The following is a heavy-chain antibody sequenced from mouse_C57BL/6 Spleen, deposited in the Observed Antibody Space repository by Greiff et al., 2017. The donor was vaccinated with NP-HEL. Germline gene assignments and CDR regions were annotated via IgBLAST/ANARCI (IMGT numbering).Heavy chain of an antibody. Sequence: QVQLQQPGAELVKPGASVKMSCKASGYTFTSYWITWVKQRPGQGLEWIGDISPGSGSTNYNEKFKSKATLTGDTSSSTAYMQRSSLTSEDSAVYYCARNYYGSSFDYWGQGTTLTVSS. J-gene: IGHJ2*01. CDR1: GYTFTSYW. CDR2: ISPGSGST. CDR3: ARNYYGSSFDY. D-gene: IGHD1-1*01. V-gene: IGHV1-55*01.